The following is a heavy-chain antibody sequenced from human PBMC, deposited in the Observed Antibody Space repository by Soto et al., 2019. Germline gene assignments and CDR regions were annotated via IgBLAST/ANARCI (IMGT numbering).Heavy chain of an antibody. D-gene: IGHD3-9*01. CDR3: ARGQYYDILTGFQN. J-gene: IGHJ4*02. Sequence: SETLSLTCAVYGGSFSGYYWSWIRQPPGKGLEWIGEINHSGSTNYNPSLKSRVTISVDTSKNQFSLKLSSVTAADTAVYYCARGQYYDILTGFQNWGQGTLVTVSS. CDR2: INHSGST. CDR1: GGSFSGYY. V-gene: IGHV4-34*01.